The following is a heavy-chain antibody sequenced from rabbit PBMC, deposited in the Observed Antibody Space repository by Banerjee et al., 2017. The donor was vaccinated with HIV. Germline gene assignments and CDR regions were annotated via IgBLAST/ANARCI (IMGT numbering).Heavy chain of an antibody. CDR2: IYAGDSATA. CDR3: ARDLAGVIGWNFNL. D-gene: IGHD4-1*01. CDR1: GFSFSSSYY. J-gene: IGHJ4*01. V-gene: IGHV1S45*01. Sequence: QEQLEESGGDLVKPETSLTLTCTASGFSFSSSYYICWVRQAPGKGLEWIACIYAGDSATAYYASWAKGRFTISKTSSTTVTLQMTSLTAADTATYFCARDLAGVIGWNFNLWGQGTLVTVS.